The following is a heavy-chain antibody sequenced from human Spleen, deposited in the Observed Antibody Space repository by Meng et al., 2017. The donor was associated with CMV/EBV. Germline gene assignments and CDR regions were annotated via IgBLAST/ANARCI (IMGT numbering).Heavy chain of an antibody. CDR2: INPKSGGT. D-gene: IGHD3-3*01. CDR1: GYTFTGYF. J-gene: IGHJ4*02. V-gene: IGHV1-2*02. Sequence: KASGYTFTGYFIYWVRQAPGQGLEWMGWINPKSGGTNYAQKFQGRVTMTRDTSISTAHMELRRLRSDDTAVYYCARTIFGASPSVDCWGQGTPVTVSS. CDR3: ARTIFGASPSVDC.